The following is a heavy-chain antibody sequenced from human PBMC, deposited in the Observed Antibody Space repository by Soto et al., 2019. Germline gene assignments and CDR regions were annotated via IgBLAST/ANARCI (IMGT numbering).Heavy chain of an antibody. J-gene: IGHJ4*02. CDR1: GGTFSSYA. V-gene: IGHV1-69*01. D-gene: IGHD2-2*01. Sequence: QVQLVQSGAEVKKPGSSVKVSCKASGGTFSSYAISWVRQAPGQGLEWMGGIIPIFGTANYAQKFQGRVKITADEATSTAYMALISLRSEDTAVYYCARGCSSTSCVDYGGNLFDYWCKVTLVTVSS. CDR3: ARGCSSTSCVDYGGNLFDY. CDR2: IIPIFGTA.